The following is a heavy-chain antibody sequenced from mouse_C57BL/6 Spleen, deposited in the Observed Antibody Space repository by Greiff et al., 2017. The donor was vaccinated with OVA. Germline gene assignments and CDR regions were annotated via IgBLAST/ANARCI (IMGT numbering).Heavy chain of an antibody. V-gene: IGHV5-16*01. CDR2: INYDGSST. D-gene: IGHD2-4*01. CDR1: GFTFSDYY. CDR3: AREDDSSYWYFDV. Sequence: EVQVVESEGGLVQPGSSMKLSCTASGFTFSDYYMAWVRQVPEKGLEWVANINYDGSSTYYLDSLKSRFIISRDNAKNILYLQMSSLKSEDTATYYCAREDDSSYWYFDVWGTGTTVTVSS. J-gene: IGHJ1*03.